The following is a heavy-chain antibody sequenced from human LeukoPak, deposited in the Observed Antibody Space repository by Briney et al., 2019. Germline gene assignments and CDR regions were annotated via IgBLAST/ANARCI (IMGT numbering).Heavy chain of an antibody. CDR2: ISGSGGST. V-gene: IGHV3-23*01. Sequence: GGSLRLSCVASGFTFTKCAMSWVRQAPGKGLEWVSAISGSGGSTYYADSVKGRFTISRDHSKNTLYLQMNSLRAEDTALYFCAKDQERFIQSAGAFDNWGQGTLATVSS. CDR3: AKDQERFIQSAGAFDN. CDR1: GFTFTKCA. J-gene: IGHJ4*02. D-gene: IGHD4-11*01.